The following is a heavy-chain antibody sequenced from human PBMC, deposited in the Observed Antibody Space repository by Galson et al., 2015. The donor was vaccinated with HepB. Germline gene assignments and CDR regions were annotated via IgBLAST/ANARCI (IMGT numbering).Heavy chain of an antibody. CDR3: AKVDGVLGELLYYYFDY. J-gene: IGHJ4*02. Sequence: SLRLSCAASGFTFSDYYMSWIRQAPGKGLEWVSGISGSGGSTYYADSVKGRFTIFRDNSKNTLYLQMNSLRAQDTAVYYCAKVDGVLGELLYYYFDYWGQGTLVTVSS. D-gene: IGHD3-10*01. V-gene: IGHV3-23*01. CDR2: ISGSGGST. CDR1: GFTFSDYY.